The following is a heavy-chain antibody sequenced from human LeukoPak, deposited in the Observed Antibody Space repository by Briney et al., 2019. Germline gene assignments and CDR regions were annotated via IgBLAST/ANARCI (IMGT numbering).Heavy chain of an antibody. CDR2: INPSGGST. V-gene: IGHV1-46*01. Sequence: ASVKVSSKASGYTFTSYGISWVRQAPGQGLEWMGIINPSGGSTSYAQKFQGRVTMTRDTSTSTVYMELSSLRSEDTAVYYCARDRDYDFWSGYSQGDAFDIWGQGTMVTVSS. CDR1: GYTFTSYG. D-gene: IGHD3-3*01. J-gene: IGHJ3*02. CDR3: ARDRDYDFWSGYSQGDAFDI.